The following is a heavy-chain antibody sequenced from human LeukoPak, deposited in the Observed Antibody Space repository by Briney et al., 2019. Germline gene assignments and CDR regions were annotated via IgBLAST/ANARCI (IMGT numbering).Heavy chain of an antibody. D-gene: IGHD2-2*01. Sequence: GGSLRLSCAVSGFTLSDWYMSWIRQAPGKGLEWVSFISSSGNTIYYADSVKGRFTISRDHANNSLFLQMNSLRAEGTAVCYCARDRQVPAVVDYWGQGTLVAVSP. CDR1: GFTLSDWY. CDR2: ISSSGNTI. V-gene: IGHV3-11*01. J-gene: IGHJ4*02. CDR3: ARDRQVPAVVDY.